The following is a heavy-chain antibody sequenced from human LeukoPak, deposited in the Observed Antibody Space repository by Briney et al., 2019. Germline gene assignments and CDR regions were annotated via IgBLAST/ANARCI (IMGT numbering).Heavy chain of an antibody. CDR2: ISGSGGST. Sequence: GGSLRLSCAASGFTFSSYAMSWVRQAPGKGLEWVSAISGSGGSTYYADSVKGQFTISRDNSKNTLYLQMNSLRAEDTAVYYCAKVVSPRYYYYYGMDVWGQGTTVTVSS. CDR3: AKVVSPRYYYYYGMDV. J-gene: IGHJ6*02. CDR1: GFTFSSYA. V-gene: IGHV3-23*01.